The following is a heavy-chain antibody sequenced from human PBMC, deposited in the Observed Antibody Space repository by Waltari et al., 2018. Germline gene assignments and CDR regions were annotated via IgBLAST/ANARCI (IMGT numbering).Heavy chain of an antibody. CDR3: ARELYGSGSYYTAHDAFDI. CDR1: GGSISSYY. J-gene: IGHJ3*02. D-gene: IGHD3-10*01. V-gene: IGHV4-59*01. CDR2: IYYSGST. Sequence: QVQLQESGPGLVKPSETLSLTCTVSGGSISSYYWSWIGQPPGKGLEWIGYIYYSGSTNYNPSLNSRVTISVDTSKNQFSLKLSSVTAADTAVYYCARELYGSGSYYTAHDAFDIWGQGTMVTVSS.